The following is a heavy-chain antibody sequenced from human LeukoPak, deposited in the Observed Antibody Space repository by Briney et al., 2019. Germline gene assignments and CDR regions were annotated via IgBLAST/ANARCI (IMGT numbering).Heavy chain of an antibody. CDR1: GFTFSNYW. Sequence: PGGSLRLSCAASGFTFSNYWMTWVRQAPGKGLEWVANIKQDQSEKYYVDSVKGRFTISRDNAKNSLYLQMNSLRAEDTAVYYCARDISLGGFDHWGQGALVTVSS. CDR3: ARDISLGGFDH. J-gene: IGHJ4*02. V-gene: IGHV3-7*01. D-gene: IGHD3-3*02. CDR2: IKQDQSEK.